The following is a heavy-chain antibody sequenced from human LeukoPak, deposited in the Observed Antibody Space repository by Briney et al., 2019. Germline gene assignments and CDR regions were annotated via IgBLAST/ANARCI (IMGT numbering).Heavy chain of an antibody. CDR2: ISSSSRYI. CDR1: GFTFSSYS. D-gene: IGHD2-21*02. V-gene: IGHV3-21*01. J-gene: IGHJ3*02. Sequence: GGSLRLSCAASGFTFSSYSVNWVRQAPGKGLEWVSYISSSSRYIYYAVSVKSPFTISRDNAKNSLYLQMNSLTPENTAVYYCARELDKSCRGDCYHDAFDIWGQGSMVTVSS. CDR3: ARELDKSCRGDCYHDAFDI.